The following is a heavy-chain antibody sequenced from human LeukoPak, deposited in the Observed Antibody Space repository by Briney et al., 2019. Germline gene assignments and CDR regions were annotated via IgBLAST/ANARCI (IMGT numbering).Heavy chain of an antibody. CDR3: ARDPTE. J-gene: IGHJ4*02. CDR2: IHGGGST. CDR1: GFTVSIND. V-gene: IGHV3-53*01. D-gene: IGHD4-11*01. Sequence: PGGSLRLSCVVSGFTVSINDMSWVRQAPGKGLEWVSVIHGGGSTYYADSVKGRFTISRDNSKNTVYLQMNSLRAEDTAIYYCARDPTEWGRGTLVTVSS.